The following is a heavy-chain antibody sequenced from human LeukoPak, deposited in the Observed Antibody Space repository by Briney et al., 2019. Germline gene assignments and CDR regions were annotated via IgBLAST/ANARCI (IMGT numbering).Heavy chain of an antibody. V-gene: IGHV1-69*06. J-gene: IGHJ3*02. D-gene: IGHD1-26*01. CDR3: ARVEGIVGATFAFDI. CDR1: GGTFSSYA. CDR2: IIPIFGTA. Sequence: ASVKVSCKASGGTFSSYAISWVRQAPGQGLEWMGGIIPIFGTANYAQKFQGRVTITADKSTSTAYMELSSLRSEDTAVYYCARVEGIVGATFAFDIWGQGTMVTVSS.